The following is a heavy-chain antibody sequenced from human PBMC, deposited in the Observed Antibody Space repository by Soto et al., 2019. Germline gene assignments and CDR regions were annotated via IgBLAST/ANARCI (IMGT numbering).Heavy chain of an antibody. CDR2: TNYGGRT. J-gene: IGHJ4*01. V-gene: IGHV4-39*01. CDR3: PTRHEPISGRGNNHFGG. Sequence: QLQLQESGPGLVKPSETLSLNCTVSGDSIYGPSYHCGWIRQTPGKGLEWIGATNYGGRTYYHTSLTRLAPISVVASKHRLSPILIAVTAPDPALYYSPTRHEPISGRGNNHFGGWGDESLISV. CDR1: GDSIYGPSYH. D-gene: IGHD2-2*02.